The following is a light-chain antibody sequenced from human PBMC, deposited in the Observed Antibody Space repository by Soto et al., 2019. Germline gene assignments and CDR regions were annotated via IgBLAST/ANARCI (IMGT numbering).Light chain of an antibody. CDR1: XXYVGGSNF. Sequence: QSVLTQPASMSGSPGHWITIXXTVXXXYVGGSNFVSWYQQHPGKPPKLIIYDVANRPSGVSNRFSGSKSGSTASLIISRLQTEDEADYYCVSYTSSTTYVFGTGTKVTVL. CDR2: DVA. J-gene: IGLJ1*01. CDR3: VSYTSSTTYV. V-gene: IGLV2-14*03.